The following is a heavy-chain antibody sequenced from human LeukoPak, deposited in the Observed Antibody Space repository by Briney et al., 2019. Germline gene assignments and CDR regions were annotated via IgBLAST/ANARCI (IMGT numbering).Heavy chain of an antibody. V-gene: IGHV4-4*02. CDR1: GGSISSSNW. Sequence: SETLSLTCAVSGGSISSSNWWSWVRPPPGKGLEWIGEIYHSGSTNYNPSLKSRVTISVDKSKNQFSLKLSSVTAADTAVYYCARVGSSHYWYFDLWGRGTLVTVSS. D-gene: IGHD6-6*01. J-gene: IGHJ2*01. CDR3: ARVGSSHYWYFDL. CDR2: IYHSGST.